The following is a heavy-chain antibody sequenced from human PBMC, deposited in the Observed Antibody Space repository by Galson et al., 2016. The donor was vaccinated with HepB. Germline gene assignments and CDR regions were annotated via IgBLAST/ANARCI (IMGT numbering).Heavy chain of an antibody. CDR1: GGSITSHY. J-gene: IGHJ4*02. V-gene: IGHV4-59*11. D-gene: IGHD6-13*01. CDR3: ARGGMTAAGTLDY. CDR2: IYYSGST. Sequence: SETLSLTCTVSGGSITSHYWSWIRQPPGKGLEWIGYIYYSGSTNYNSSLKSRVTILLDTSKNQFSLKLTYVTAADTAVYYCARGGMTAAGTLDYWGQGALVTVSS.